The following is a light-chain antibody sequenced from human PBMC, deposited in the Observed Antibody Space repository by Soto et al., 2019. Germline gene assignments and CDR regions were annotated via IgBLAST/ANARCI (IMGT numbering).Light chain of an antibody. V-gene: IGLV2-8*01. Sequence: QSALTQPPSASGSPGQSVTISCTGTSSDVGGYNYVSWCQQHPGKAPQLVIYGVNKRASGVPDRFSGSKSGNTASLTVSGLQAEDEADYYCSSYAGSNILYVFGTLTKVTVL. CDR3: SSYAGSNILYV. CDR1: SSDVGGYNY. CDR2: GVN. J-gene: IGLJ1*01.